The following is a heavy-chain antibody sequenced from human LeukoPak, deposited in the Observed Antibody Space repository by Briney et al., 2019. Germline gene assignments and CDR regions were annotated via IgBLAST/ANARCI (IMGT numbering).Heavy chain of an antibody. CDR1: GGSISTYY. V-gene: IGHV4-59*01. Sequence: SETLSLTCTVSGGSISTYYWSWIRQPPGKGLEWIGYIYYTGSTSYNPSLTSRVTMSLDVSKNQFSLELNSVTPADTAVYYCARGGNYWPQWWFDPWGRGTLVSVSS. J-gene: IGHJ5*02. D-gene: IGHD1-26*01. CDR3: ARGGNYWPQWWFDP. CDR2: IYYTGST.